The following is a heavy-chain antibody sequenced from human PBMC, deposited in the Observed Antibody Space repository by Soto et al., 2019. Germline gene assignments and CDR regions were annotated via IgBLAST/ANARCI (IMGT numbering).Heavy chain of an antibody. J-gene: IGHJ3*01. V-gene: IGHV2-26*01. CDR1: GFSLIQTRIG. CDR3: ARMVPMVRGVNPLAFDV. D-gene: IGHD3-10*01. Sequence: GSCPTLVNPTDTLTLTCTVSGFSLIQTRIGLSLIRQPPVKALEWLAHIFSNDEKSYSTSLKTRLTIFKDTSINQVVLIMTNMDPADTATYYCARMVPMVRGVNPLAFDVWGQGTMVTVSS. CDR2: IFSNDEK.